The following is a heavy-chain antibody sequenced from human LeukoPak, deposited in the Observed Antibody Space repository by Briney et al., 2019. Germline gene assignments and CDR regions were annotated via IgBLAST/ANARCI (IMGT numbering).Heavy chain of an antibody. CDR1: GGSIIRSGYY. CDR3: AKLMGTYWYFDL. CDR2: ISGTGATT. Sequence: GTLSLTCTVSGGSIIRSGYYSGWIRQAPGEGLEWVSGISGTGATTYYADSERGRFTISRDYSKNTLYLQMNSLRVENTTVYYCAKLMGTYWYFDLWGRGTLVTVSS. J-gene: IGHJ2*01. D-gene: IGHD1-1*01. V-gene: IGHV3-23*01.